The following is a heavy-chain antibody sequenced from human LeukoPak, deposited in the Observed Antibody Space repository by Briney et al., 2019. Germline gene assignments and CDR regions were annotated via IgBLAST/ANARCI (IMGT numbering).Heavy chain of an antibody. Sequence: ASVKVSCKASGYTFTKSDYMHWVRQAPGQGLEWMGIINPSDGTTFYAHKFQGRVTMTRDTSTNTVYMELSSLRSEDTAVFYCARGPTDMDFDYWGQGSLVTVSS. CDR3: ARGPTDMDFDY. CDR1: GYTFTKSDY. CDR2: INPSDGTT. V-gene: IGHV1-46*01. J-gene: IGHJ4*02.